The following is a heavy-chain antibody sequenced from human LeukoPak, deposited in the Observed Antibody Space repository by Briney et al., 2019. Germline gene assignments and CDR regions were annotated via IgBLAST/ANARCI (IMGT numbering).Heavy chain of an antibody. Sequence: SQALSLTCTVSGGSISSGSYYWSWIRQPAGKGLEWIGRIYTSGSTNYNPSLKSRVTISVDTSKNQFSLKLSSVTAADTAVYYCARDLPGYCSGGSCYYFDYWGQGTLVTVSS. CDR3: ARDLPGYCSGGSCYYFDY. V-gene: IGHV4-61*02. D-gene: IGHD2-15*01. CDR1: GGSISSGSYY. J-gene: IGHJ4*02. CDR2: IYTSGST.